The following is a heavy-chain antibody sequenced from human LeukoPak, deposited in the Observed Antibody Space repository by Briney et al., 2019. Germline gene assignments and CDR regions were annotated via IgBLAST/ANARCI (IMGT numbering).Heavy chain of an antibody. Sequence: SETLSLTCTVSGGSISSYYWSWIRQPPGKGLEWIGYIYYSGSTYYNPSLKSRVTISVDTSKNQFSLKLSSVTAADTAVYYCARDGSGGSSEQYWGQGTLVTVSS. CDR1: GGSISSYY. D-gene: IGHD2-15*01. J-gene: IGHJ4*02. CDR3: ARDGSGGSSEQY. CDR2: IYYSGST. V-gene: IGHV4-59*12.